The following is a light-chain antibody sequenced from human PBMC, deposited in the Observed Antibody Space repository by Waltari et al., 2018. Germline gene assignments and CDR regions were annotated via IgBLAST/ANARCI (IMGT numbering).Light chain of an antibody. CDR2: EDD. Sequence: NFLLTQPHSVSESPGKTVTISCTGSGGSIASNYVQWYRQRPGRAPTRGVYEDDQRPSGVPRRFSGSIDSSSNSATLPISGLKTEDEADDYCQSYDTGDLWVFGGGTKLTVL. CDR1: GGSIASNY. J-gene: IGLJ3*02. CDR3: QSYDTGDLWV. V-gene: IGLV6-57*02.